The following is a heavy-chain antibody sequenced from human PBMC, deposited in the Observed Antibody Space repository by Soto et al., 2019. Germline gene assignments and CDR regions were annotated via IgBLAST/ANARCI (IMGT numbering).Heavy chain of an antibody. D-gene: IGHD6-13*01. J-gene: IGHJ4*02. CDR1: GYTFTSYA. Sequence: QVRLVQSGAEVKKPGASVKVSCKASGYTFTSYAMHWVRQAPGQRLEWMGWINAGNGNTKYSQKFQGRVTITRDTSASTDYMAQSSLRSEDTAVYYCARDSPGIYSSSGWYFDYWCQGTLVTVSS. V-gene: IGHV1-3*01. CDR2: INAGNGNT. CDR3: ARDSPGIYSSSGWYFDY.